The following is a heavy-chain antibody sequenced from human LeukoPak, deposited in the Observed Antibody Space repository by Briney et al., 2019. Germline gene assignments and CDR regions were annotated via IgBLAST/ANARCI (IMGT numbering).Heavy chain of an antibody. CDR3: ARRSGGFDF. CDR2: IYHSGST. D-gene: IGHD3-10*01. Sequence: SETLSLTCSVSGGSISSSNYYWSWIRQPPGKGLEWIGYIYHSGSTYYNPSLKSRVTISVDRSKNQFSLKLSSVTAADTAVYYCARRSGGFDFWGQGTLVTVSS. V-gene: IGHV4-30-2*01. CDR1: GGSISSSNYY. J-gene: IGHJ4*02.